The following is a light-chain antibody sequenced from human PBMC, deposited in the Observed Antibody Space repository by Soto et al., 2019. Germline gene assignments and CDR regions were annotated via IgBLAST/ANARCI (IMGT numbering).Light chain of an antibody. V-gene: IGKV3D-15*01. CDR3: QQYNNWYT. Sequence: EIVMTQSPATLSVSPGERATLSCRASQSVSTNLAWYQQKHGQAPRLLIYGASARATGIPARFGGSGSGTEFTLNISSLQSEDFAIYYCQQYNNWYTFGQGTKLEIK. J-gene: IGKJ2*01. CDR1: QSVSTN. CDR2: GAS.